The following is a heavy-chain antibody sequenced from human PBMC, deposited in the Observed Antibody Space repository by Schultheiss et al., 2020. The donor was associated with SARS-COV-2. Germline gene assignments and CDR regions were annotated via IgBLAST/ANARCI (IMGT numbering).Heavy chain of an antibody. V-gene: IGHV3-7*03. J-gene: IGHJ4*02. Sequence: GGSLRLSCAASGFTFSSYWMSWVRQAPGKGLEWVANIQQDGSEKYYVDSVKGRFTISRDNFKNTLSLQMNSLRAEDTAVYFCARMASFRYFDYWGQGTLVTVSS. CDR1: GFTFSSYW. D-gene: IGHD2/OR15-2a*01. CDR2: IQQDGSEK. CDR3: ARMASFRYFDY.